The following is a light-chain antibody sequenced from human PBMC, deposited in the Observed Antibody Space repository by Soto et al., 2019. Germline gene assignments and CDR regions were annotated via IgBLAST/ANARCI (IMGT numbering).Light chain of an antibody. V-gene: IGLV2-14*03. CDR1: SSDVGGFNY. Sequence: QSALTQPASVSGSPGQSITISCTGSSSDVGGFNYVSWYQQHPGNAPKLLIYEVSNRPSGVSSRFAASKSALPASLTISRLQAEDEADYYCSSFTPSRFYVFGPGTKVTVL. CDR3: SSFTPSRFYV. J-gene: IGLJ1*01. CDR2: EVS.